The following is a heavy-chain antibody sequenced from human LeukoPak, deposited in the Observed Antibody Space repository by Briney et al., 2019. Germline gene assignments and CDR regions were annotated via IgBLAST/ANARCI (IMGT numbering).Heavy chain of an antibody. V-gene: IGHV4-30-2*01. CDR2: MYHSGST. CDR3: ARGKWYFDL. Sequence: SETLSLTCTVSGGSISSGGYSWTWLRQPPGKGLEWIGYMYHSGSTYYKPSLKSRVTISVDKSKNQLSLKLKSATAADTAVYYCARGKWYFDLWGRGTLVTVSS. J-gene: IGHJ2*01. CDR1: GGSISSGGYS.